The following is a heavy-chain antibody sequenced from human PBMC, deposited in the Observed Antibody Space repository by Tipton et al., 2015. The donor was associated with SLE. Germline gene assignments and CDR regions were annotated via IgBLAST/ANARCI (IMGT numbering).Heavy chain of an antibody. V-gene: IGHV3-30-3*01. CDR3: ARRDYSRDY. D-gene: IGHD2-15*01. CDR1: GFTFSSYW. CDR2: ISYDGSNK. J-gene: IGHJ4*02. Sequence: SLRLSCAASGFTFSSYWMSWVRQAPGKGLEWVAVISYDGSNKYYADSVKGRFTISRDNSKNTLYLQMNSLRAEDTAVYYCARRDYSRDYWGQGTLVTVSS.